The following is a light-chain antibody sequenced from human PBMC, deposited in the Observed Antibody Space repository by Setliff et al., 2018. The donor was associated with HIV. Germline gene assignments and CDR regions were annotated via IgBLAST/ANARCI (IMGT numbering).Light chain of an antibody. J-gene: IGLJ2*01. CDR3: CSYASGDIWI. CDR1: RTDIGNYES. CDR2: DVS. V-gene: IGLV2-23*02. Sequence: QSALTQPASVSGSPGQSITISCTGSRTDIGNYESISWYQQHPGEVPTRILYDVSKRPSGVSSRFSGSRSGNTASLTISGLQAEDEADYYCCSYASGDIWIFGGGTQLTVL.